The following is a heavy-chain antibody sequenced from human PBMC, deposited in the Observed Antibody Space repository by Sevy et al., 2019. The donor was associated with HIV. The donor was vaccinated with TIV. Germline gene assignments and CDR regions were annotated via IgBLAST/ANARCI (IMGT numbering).Heavy chain of an antibody. Sequence: GGSLRLSCAASGFTFSSYAMNWVRQAPGKGLEWVSVISGSGDNTYYEDSVKGRFTISRDNSKNMLYVQMNSLRAEDTAIYYCAKDRSGLWSGYSRAMDVWGKGTTVTVSS. J-gene: IGHJ6*04. CDR1: GFTFSSYA. D-gene: IGHD3-3*01. CDR3: AKDRSGLWSGYSRAMDV. V-gene: IGHV3-23*01. CDR2: ISGSGDNT.